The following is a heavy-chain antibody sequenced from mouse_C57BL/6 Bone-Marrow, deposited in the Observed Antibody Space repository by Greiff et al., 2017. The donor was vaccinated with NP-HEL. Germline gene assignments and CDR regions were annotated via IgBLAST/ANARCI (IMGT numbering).Heavy chain of an antibody. Sequence: VQLQESGAELARPGASVKLSCKASGYTFTSYGISWVKQRTGQGLEWIGEIYPRSGNTYYNEKFKGKATLTADKSSSTAYMELRSLTSEDSAVYFCARRNGDYAMDYWGQGTSVTVSS. V-gene: IGHV1-81*01. J-gene: IGHJ4*01. CDR1: GYTFTSYG. CDR2: IYPRSGNT. CDR3: ARRNGDYAMDY.